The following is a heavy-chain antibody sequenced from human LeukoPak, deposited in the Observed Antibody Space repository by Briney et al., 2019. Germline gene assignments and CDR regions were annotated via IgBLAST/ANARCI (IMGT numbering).Heavy chain of an antibody. CDR2: IKQDGSEK. CDR3: ARDHLWRKWLPYYFDY. Sequence: GGSLRLSCAASGFTFSSYWMSWVRQAPGKGLEWVANIKQDGSEKYYVDSVKGRFTISRDNAKNSVYLQMNSLRAEDTAVYYCARDHLWRKWLPYYFDYWGQGTLVTVSS. V-gene: IGHV3-7*01. CDR1: GFTFSSYW. J-gene: IGHJ4*02. D-gene: IGHD6-19*01.